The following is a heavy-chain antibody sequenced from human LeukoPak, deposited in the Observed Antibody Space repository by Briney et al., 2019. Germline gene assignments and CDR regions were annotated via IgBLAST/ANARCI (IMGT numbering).Heavy chain of an antibody. CDR2: MNPNSGNT. CDR1: GYTFTCYD. CDR3: ARGVVWFDP. V-gene: IGHV1-8*03. Sequence: GASVKVSCKASGYTFTCYDINWVRQATGQGLEWMRWMNPNSGNTGYAQKFQGRVTITRNTSISTAYMELSSLRSEDTAVYYCARGVVWFDPWGQGTLVTVSS. J-gene: IGHJ5*02.